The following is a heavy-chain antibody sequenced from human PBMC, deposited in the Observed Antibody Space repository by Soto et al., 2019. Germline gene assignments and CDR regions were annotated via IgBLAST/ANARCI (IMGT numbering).Heavy chain of an antibody. D-gene: IGHD4-4*01. V-gene: IGHV3-53*04. CDR3: ARENTVTTLDYYYYYMDV. CDR1: GFTVSSNY. J-gene: IGHJ6*03. CDR2: IYSGGST. Sequence: GGFLRLSCAASGFTVSSNYMSWVRQAPGKGLEWVSVIYSGGSTYYADSVKGRFTISRHNSKNTLYLQMNSLRAEDTAVYYCARENTVTTLDYYYYYMDVWGKGTTVTVSS.